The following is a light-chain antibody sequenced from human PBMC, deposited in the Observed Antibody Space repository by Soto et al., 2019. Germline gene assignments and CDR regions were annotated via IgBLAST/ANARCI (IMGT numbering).Light chain of an antibody. V-gene: IGKV1-5*01. CDR1: QSISSW. CDR2: DAS. CDR3: QQYRGT. Sequence: DIQMTQSPSTLSASVGDRVTITCRASQSISSWLAWYQQKPGKAPKLLIYDASSLESGVPSRFRGSGSGTEFTLTISSLQPDDFATYYCQQYRGTFGQGTKLEIK. J-gene: IGKJ2*01.